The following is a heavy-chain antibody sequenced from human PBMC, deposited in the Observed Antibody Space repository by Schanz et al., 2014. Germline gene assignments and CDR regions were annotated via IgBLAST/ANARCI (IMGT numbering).Heavy chain of an antibody. CDR2: IWYDGNNK. J-gene: IGHJ3*01. CDR1: RFTFDNYA. Sequence: VQLVESGGGLVQPGRSLRLSCAASRFTFDNYAMHWVRQAPGKGLEWVAVIWYDGNNKFYADSVKGRFIISRDNSKNTVYLQMNSLRSEDTAVYYCTRDRGALINHNDALDLWGQGTMVSVSS. V-gene: IGHV3-33*08. CDR3: TRDRGALINHNDALDL. D-gene: IGHD3-16*01.